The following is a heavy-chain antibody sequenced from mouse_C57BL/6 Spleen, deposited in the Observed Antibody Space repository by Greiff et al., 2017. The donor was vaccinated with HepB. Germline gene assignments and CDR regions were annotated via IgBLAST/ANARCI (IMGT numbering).Heavy chain of an antibody. CDR3: ARPYYYGYDGRTAWFAY. CDR1: GYTFTSYW. J-gene: IGHJ3*01. CDR2: IYPGSGGT. Sequence: QVQLQQPGAELVKPGASVKMSCKSSGYTFTSYWITWVKQRPGQGLEWIGDIYPGSGGTNYNEKFKSKATLTVDTSSSTAYMQLSSLTSEDSAVYYCARPYYYGYDGRTAWFAYWGQGTLVTVSA. V-gene: IGHV1-55*01. D-gene: IGHD2-2*01.